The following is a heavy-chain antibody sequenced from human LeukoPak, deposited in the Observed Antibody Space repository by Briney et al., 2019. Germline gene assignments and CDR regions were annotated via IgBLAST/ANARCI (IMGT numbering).Heavy chain of an antibody. V-gene: IGHV3-11*01. CDR3: ATGNYSSSWYFRDAFDI. CDR1: GFTFSDFY. J-gene: IGHJ3*02. D-gene: IGHD6-13*01. Sequence: GGSLRLSCAASGFTFSDFYMSWIRQAPGKGLEWVSYISNTGNTKYDADSVKGRFTISRDNSKNSLYLQMNSLRAEDTALYYCATGNYSSSWYFRDAFDIWGQGTMVTVSS. CDR2: ISNTGNTK.